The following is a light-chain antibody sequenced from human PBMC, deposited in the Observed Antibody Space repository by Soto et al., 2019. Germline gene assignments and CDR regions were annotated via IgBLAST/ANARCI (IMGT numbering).Light chain of an antibody. V-gene: IGKV3-15*01. CDR2: GAS. Sequence: EIVMTQSKATLSVSPGERATLSCRASQRLSSNLAWYQQRPGQAPRLLIYGASIRATDIPARFIGSGSGTEFTLTISSLQSEDFAVYYCQQYINWPRTFGQGTKVDIK. CDR1: QRLSSN. J-gene: IGKJ1*01. CDR3: QQYINWPRT.